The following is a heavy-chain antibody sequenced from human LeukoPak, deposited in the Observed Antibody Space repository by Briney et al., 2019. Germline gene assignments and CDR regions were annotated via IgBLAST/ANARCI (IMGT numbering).Heavy chain of an antibody. CDR2: INPNSGGT. V-gene: IGHV1-2*02. J-gene: IGHJ6*03. CDR3: ARGSGLSYYYYMDV. CDR1: GYTFTDYF. Sequence: GASVKVSCKASGYTFTDYFLHWVRQAPGQGLEWMGWINPNSGGTNYAQKFQGRVTMTRDMSTSTVYMELSSLRSEDTAVYYCARGSGLSYYYYMDVWGKGTTVTVSS.